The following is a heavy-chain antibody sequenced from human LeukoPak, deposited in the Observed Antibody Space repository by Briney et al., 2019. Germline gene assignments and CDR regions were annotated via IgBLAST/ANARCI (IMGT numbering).Heavy chain of an antibody. V-gene: IGHV3-74*01. Sequence: GSLRLSCAASGFTFSTYWMHWVRQAPGKGLVWVSRIKSDGGTNYADSVKGRFTISRDNAKKTVSLQMNSLRPEDTGVYYCAREGVGMVRGVVDYWGQGTLVTVSS. CDR3: AREGVGMVRGVVDY. D-gene: IGHD3-10*01. CDR2: IKSDGGT. CDR1: GFTFSTYW. J-gene: IGHJ4*02.